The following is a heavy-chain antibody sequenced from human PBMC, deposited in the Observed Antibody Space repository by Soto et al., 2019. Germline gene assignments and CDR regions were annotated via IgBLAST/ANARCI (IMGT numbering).Heavy chain of an antibody. V-gene: IGHV4-59*01. D-gene: IGHD1-26*01. Sequence: SETLSLTCTVSGGSIRTYYWSWIRQPPGKGLEWIAYVYYSGNTYYNPSLKSRVTISVDTSKNQFSLKLGSVTAADTAVYYCASLGRSYYRFDYWGQGTLVTVSS. CDR2: VYYSGNT. CDR1: GGSIRTYY. CDR3: ASLGRSYYRFDY. J-gene: IGHJ4*02.